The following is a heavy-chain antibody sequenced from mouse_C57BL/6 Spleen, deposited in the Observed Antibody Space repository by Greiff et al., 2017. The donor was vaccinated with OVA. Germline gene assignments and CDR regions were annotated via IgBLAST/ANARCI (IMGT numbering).Heavy chain of an antibody. V-gene: IGHV1-64*01. CDR2: IHPNSGST. Sequence: VQLQQPGAELVKPGASVKLSCKASGYTFTSYWMHWVKQRPGQGLEWIGMIHPNSGSTNYNEKFKSKATLTVDKSSSTAYMQLSSLTSEDSAVYYCARHYGSSPPFAYWGQGTLVTVSA. CDR3: ARHYGSSPPFAY. CDR1: GYTFTSYW. D-gene: IGHD1-1*01. J-gene: IGHJ3*01.